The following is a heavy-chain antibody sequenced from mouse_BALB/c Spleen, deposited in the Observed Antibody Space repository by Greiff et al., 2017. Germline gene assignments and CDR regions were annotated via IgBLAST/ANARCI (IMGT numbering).Heavy chain of an antibody. CDR2: IWGDGST. J-gene: IGHJ3*01. Sequence: VQRVESGPGLVAPSQSLSITCTVSGFSLTGYGVNWVRQPPGKGLEWLGMIWGDGSTDYNSALKSRLSISKDNSKSQVFLKMNSLQTDDTARYYCARANSLLRPAWFAYWGQGTLVTVSA. V-gene: IGHV2-6-7*01. D-gene: IGHD1-2*01. CDR1: GFSLTGYG. CDR3: ARANSLLRPAWFAY.